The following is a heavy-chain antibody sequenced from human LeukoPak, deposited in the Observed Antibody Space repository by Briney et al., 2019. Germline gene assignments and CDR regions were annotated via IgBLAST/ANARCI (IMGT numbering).Heavy chain of an antibody. CDR2: INPNSGGT. D-gene: IGHD5-12*01. CDR3: ARDVDIVATDFDY. J-gene: IGHJ4*02. V-gene: IGHV1-2*06. CDR1: GYTFTGYY. Sequence: ASVKVSCKASGYTFTGYYMHWVRQAPGRGLEWMGRINPNSGGTNYAQKFQGRVTTTRDTSISTAYMELSRLRSDDTAVYYCARDVDIVATDFDYWGQGTLVTVSS.